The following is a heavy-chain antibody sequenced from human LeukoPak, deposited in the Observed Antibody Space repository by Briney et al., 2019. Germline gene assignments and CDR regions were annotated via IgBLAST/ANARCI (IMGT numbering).Heavy chain of an antibody. CDR3: LLIILGGSSQH. J-gene: IGHJ1*01. CDR2: IKNDGKIT. D-gene: IGHD3-3*01. Sequence: GGSLRLSCAASGFTFSSHWMHWVRQAPGKGLVWVSRIKNDGKITTYADSVKGRFTTSRDNAKNTFYLQMNSLRVEDTAVYYCLLIILGGSSQHWGQGTLVTVSS. V-gene: IGHV3-74*01. CDR1: GFTFSSHW.